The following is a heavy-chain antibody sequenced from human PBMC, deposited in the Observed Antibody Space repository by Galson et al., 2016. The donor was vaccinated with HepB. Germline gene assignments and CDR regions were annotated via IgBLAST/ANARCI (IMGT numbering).Heavy chain of an antibody. J-gene: IGHJ6*02. CDR3: ARDEGFYNGMDV. V-gene: IGHV4-61*01. Sequence: SETLSLTCTVSSDPVTSGTCYWSWVRQSPGKGLDWIGYIHDSGNTNYNPSIKSRVTISRDTSKNQFFLELTSVTAADTAVYYCARDEGFYNGMDVWGQGTTVTVAS. CDR1: SDPVTSGTCY. CDR2: IHDSGNT. D-gene: IGHD2-2*02.